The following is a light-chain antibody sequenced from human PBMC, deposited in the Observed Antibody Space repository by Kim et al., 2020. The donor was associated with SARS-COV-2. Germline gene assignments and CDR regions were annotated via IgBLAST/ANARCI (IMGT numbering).Light chain of an antibody. CDR3: QSYDSSLRVV. CDR2: GDT. J-gene: IGLJ2*01. V-gene: IGLV1-40*01. CDR1: TPNIGSGYE. Sequence: GQKLTISYAGSTPNIGSGYEVNWYQQLPGTAPKLLIYGDTDRPSGVPDRFSGSKSGTSTSLAITGLQAEDEADYYCQSYDSSLRVVFGGGTQLTVL.